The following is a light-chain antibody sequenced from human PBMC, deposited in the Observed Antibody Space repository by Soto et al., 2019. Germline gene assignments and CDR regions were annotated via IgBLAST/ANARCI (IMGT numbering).Light chain of an antibody. J-gene: IGKJ1*01. CDR3: QQYNNWPPWT. Sequence: EIVMTQSTATLSVSPGERATLSCRASQSVSSNFAWYQQKPGQAPRLLIYGASTRATGIPARFSGSGSGTELTLTISSLQSEDFAVYYCQQYNNWPPWTFGQGTKVEIK. V-gene: IGKV3-15*01. CDR2: GAS. CDR1: QSVSSN.